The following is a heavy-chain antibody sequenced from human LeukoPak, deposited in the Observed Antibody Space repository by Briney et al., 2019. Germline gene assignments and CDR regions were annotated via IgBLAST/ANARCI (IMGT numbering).Heavy chain of an antibody. J-gene: IGHJ4*02. Sequence: PGGSLRLSCAASGFPFSGYWMIWVRQAPGKGLEWVANIKQDGSEKYYVDSVKGRFTISRDNAKNSLYLQMNSLRAEDTAVYYCAREYSSGLFDHWGQGTPVTVSS. CDR1: GFPFSGYW. D-gene: IGHD6-19*01. CDR2: IKQDGSEK. V-gene: IGHV3-7*03. CDR3: AREYSSGLFDH.